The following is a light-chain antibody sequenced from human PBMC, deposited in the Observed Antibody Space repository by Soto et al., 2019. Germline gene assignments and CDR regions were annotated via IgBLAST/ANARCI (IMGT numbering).Light chain of an antibody. CDR1: QSVTSSY. J-gene: IGKJ1*01. CDR3: QQYGSSPRT. CDR2: GAS. Sequence: EIVLTQSPGTLSLSPGERATLSCRASQSVTSSYFAWYQQKPGQAPRLLIFGASSRATGIPDRFSGSGSGTDFTLTMSRLEPEDFAVYYCQQYGSSPRTFGQGTKVEIK. V-gene: IGKV3-20*01.